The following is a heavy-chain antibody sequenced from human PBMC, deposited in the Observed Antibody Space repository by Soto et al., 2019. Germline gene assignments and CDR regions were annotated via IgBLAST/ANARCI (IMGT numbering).Heavy chain of an antibody. V-gene: IGHV4-59*11. D-gene: IGHD1-1*01. Sequence: SETLSLNCTVTSGSIASHYWSWMQQPPGKGLEWIGYIYYSGSTNYNPSLKSRVTISVDTSKNQFSLKLSSVTAADTAVYYCARGYRVRGRNYYYGMDVWGQGTTVT. CDR1: SGSIASHY. J-gene: IGHJ6*02. CDR2: IYYSGST. CDR3: ARGYRVRGRNYYYGMDV.